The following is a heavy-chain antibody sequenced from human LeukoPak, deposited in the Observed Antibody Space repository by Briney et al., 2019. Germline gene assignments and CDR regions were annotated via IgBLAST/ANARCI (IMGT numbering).Heavy chain of an antibody. CDR1: GFTFDDYA. V-gene: IGHV3-9*01. D-gene: IGHD6-13*01. Sequence: GGSLRLSCAASGFTFDDYAMHWVRQAPGKGLEWVSGVNWNSNSMDYADSMKGRFTISRDNAKNSLYLQMNSLRAEDTAVYYCARGGGGIAAAAHENWFDPWGQGTLVTVSS. CDR2: VNWNSNSM. CDR3: ARGGGGIAAAAHENWFDP. J-gene: IGHJ5*02.